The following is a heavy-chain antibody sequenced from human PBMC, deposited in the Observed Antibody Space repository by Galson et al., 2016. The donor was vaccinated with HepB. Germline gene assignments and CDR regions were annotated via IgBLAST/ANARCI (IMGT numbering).Heavy chain of an antibody. CDR3: AKDMYCRGDCYTIDY. D-gene: IGHD2-21*02. J-gene: IGHJ4*02. CDR2: LSYDANNR. V-gene: IGHV3-30*18. Sequence: SLRLSCAASGFTFSSSGMHWVRQAPGKGLEWVAVLSYDANNRYYADSVKGRFTISRDNAKNTLHLQMNSLRAEDTAVYYCAKDMYCRGDCYTIDYWGQGTLVTVSS. CDR1: GFTFSSSG.